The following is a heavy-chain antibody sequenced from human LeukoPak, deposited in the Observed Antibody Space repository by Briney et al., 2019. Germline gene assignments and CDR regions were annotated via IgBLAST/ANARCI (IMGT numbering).Heavy chain of an antibody. V-gene: IGHV5-51*01. J-gene: IGHJ4*02. CDR2: IYPGDSDT. D-gene: IGHD3-9*01. CDR1: GYSFTSYW. CDR3: ARQSYYDILTGYSYGDYFDY. Sequence: GESLKISCKGSGYSFTSYWIGWVRQMPGKGLEWMGIIYPGDSDTRYSPSFQGQVTISADKSISTAYLQWSSLKASDTAMYYCARQSYYDILTGYSYGDYFDYWGQGTLVTVSS.